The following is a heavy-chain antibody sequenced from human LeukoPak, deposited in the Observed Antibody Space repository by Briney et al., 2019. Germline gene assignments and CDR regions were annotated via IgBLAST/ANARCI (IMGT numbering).Heavy chain of an antibody. D-gene: IGHD3-10*01. CDR2: MNPNSGNP. CDR3: ASTSSGPDY. V-gene: IGHV1-8*03. CDR1: GYTFTSYD. J-gene: IGHJ4*02. Sequence: ASVKVSCKASGYTFTSYDINWVRQAPGQGLEWMGWMNPNSGNPGYAQKFQGEATFTRNTSISTAYMELSSLGSEYTAVYYCASTSSGPDYWGQGTLVTVSS.